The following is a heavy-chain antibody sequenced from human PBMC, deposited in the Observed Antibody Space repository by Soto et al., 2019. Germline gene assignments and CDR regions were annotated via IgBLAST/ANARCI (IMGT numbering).Heavy chain of an antibody. CDR2: IIPIFGTA. J-gene: IGHJ4*02. D-gene: IGHD3-3*01. Sequence: QVQLVQSGAEVKKPGSSVKVSCKASGGTFSSYAISWVRQAPGQGLEWMGGIIPIFGTANYAQKFQGRVTITADESTSTAYMELSSLRSEDTAVYYCARSHPYYDFGSGYYFDYWGQGTLVTVSS. CDR3: ARSHPYYDFGSGYYFDY. CDR1: GGTFSSYA. V-gene: IGHV1-69*01.